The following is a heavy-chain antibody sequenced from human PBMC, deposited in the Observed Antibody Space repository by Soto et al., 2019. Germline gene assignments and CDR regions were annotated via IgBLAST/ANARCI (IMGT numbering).Heavy chain of an antibody. CDR2: IDPTHGST. CDR3: ARVPYDTTGYYSF. D-gene: IGHD3-22*01. Sequence: SGKVSFKASGYTFTTYYMHWVRQAPGQGLEWMGLIDPTHGSTTYAQKFQGRVIMTSDTSTNTVYMELSSLKSEDTAVYYCARVPYDTTGYYSFWGQGTLVTVSS. CDR1: GYTFTTYY. J-gene: IGHJ4*02. V-gene: IGHV1-46*01.